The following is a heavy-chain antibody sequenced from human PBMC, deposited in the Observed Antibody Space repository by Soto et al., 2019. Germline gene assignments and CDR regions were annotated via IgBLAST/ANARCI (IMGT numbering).Heavy chain of an antibody. CDR1: GGSISSYY. D-gene: IGHD3-10*01. CDR3: ARDQTYYYGSGSPTRYYYYGMDV. V-gene: IGHV4-59*01. J-gene: IGHJ6*02. Sequence: ETLSLTCTVSGGSISSYYWSWIRQPPGKGLEWIGYIYYSGSTNYNPSLKSRVTISVDTSKNQFSLKLSSVTAADTAVYYCARDQTYYYGSGSPTRYYYYGMDVWGQGTTVTVSS. CDR2: IYYSGST.